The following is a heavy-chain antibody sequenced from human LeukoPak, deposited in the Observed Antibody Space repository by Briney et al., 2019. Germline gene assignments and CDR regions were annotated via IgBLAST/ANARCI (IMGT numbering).Heavy chain of an antibody. D-gene: IGHD4-17*01. J-gene: IGHJ4*02. V-gene: IGHV3-48*01. CDR3: ARDRDYSFDY. CDR1: GFPFTTYN. Sequence: GGSLRLSCAVSGFPFTTYNMNWVRQAPGKGLEWVSYIDSSSSTIYYADSVKGRFTVSRDNAKNSLNLQMNSLRAEDTAVYYCARDRDYSFDYWGQGTLVTVSS. CDR2: IDSSSSTI.